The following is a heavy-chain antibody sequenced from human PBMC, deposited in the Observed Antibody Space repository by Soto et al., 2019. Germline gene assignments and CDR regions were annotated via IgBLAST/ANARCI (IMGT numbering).Heavy chain of an antibody. CDR1: GYTSTSYD. D-gene: IGHD6-19*01. V-gene: IGHV1-8*01. CDR3: ARERVSSGWSLYYYYYMDV. Sequence: ASVKVSCKASGYTSTSYDINWVRQATGQGLEWMGWMNPNSGNTGYAQKFQGRVTMTRNTSISTAYMELSSLRSEDTAVYYCARERVSSGWSLYYYYYMDVWGKGTTVTVSS. J-gene: IGHJ6*03. CDR2: MNPNSGNT.